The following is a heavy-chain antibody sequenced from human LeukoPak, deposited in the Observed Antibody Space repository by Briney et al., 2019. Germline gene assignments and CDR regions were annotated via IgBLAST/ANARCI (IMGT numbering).Heavy chain of an antibody. J-gene: IGHJ4*02. CDR2: ISSSSSTI. V-gene: IGHV3-48*01. CDR3: ARFGWTGITSFDY. CDR1: GFTFSSYS. Sequence: PGGSLRLSCEASGFTFSSYSMNWVRQAPGKGLEWVSYISSSSSTIYYADSVKGRFTISRDNAKNSLYLQMNSLRAEDTAVYYCARFGWTGITSFDYWGQGTLVTVSS. D-gene: IGHD1/OR15-1a*01.